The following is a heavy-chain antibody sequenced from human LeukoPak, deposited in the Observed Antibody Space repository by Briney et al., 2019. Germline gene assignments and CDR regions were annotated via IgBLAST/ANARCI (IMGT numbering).Heavy chain of an antibody. CDR1: GFTFSSYG. CDR3: ARERYTSAWYFDS. Sequence: GRSLRLSCAASGFTFSSYGMHWVRQAPGKGLEWVAVISYDGSNKYYADSVKGRFTISRDNSKDTLYLQMNSLRAEDTAVYYCARERYTSAWYFDSWGQGTLVTVSS. J-gene: IGHJ4*02. V-gene: IGHV3-30*03. CDR2: ISYDGSNK. D-gene: IGHD6-19*01.